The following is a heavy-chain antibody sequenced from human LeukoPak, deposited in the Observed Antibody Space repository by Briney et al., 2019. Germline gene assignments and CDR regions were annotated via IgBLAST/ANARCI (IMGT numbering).Heavy chain of an antibody. CDR3: ARGGDFWSGTHLRD. CDR1: GGSISSGDYY. Sequence: SETLSLTCTVSGGSISSGDYYWSWIRQPPGKGLEWIGYIYYSGSTYYNPSLKSRVTIPVDTSKNQFSLKLSSVTAADTAVYYCARGGDFWSGTHLRDWGQGTMVTVSS. J-gene: IGHJ3*01. CDR2: IYYSGST. V-gene: IGHV4-30-4*01. D-gene: IGHD3-3*01.